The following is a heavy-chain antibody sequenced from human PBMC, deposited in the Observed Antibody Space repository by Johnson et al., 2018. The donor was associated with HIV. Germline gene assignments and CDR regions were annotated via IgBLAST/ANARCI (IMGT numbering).Heavy chain of an antibody. Sequence: QVQLVESGGGVVQPGRSLRLSCAASGFTFSNYGMHWVRQAPGKGLEWVAVIWYDGSNKYYAESMKGRFTISRDNRKNSLYLQMNSLRAEDTAVYYCVKDLYCTGGICRTDAFDVWGQGTTVTASS. CDR2: IWYDGSNK. CDR1: GFTFSNYG. CDR3: VKDLYCTGGICRTDAFDV. V-gene: IGHV3-33*03. J-gene: IGHJ3*01. D-gene: IGHD2-8*02.